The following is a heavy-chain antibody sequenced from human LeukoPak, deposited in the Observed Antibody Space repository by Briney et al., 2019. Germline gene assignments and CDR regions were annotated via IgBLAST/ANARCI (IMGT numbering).Heavy chain of an antibody. D-gene: IGHD2-8*02. CDR2: ISPEGSGT. CDR1: GFSLSGYW. CDR3: TRVQAGRSGLMDV. Sequence: PGQSLRLSCAAYGFSLSGYWMHWVRHAPGKGLVWVSRISPEGSGTTYADSVKGRFTISRDNSKNTLCLQMNSLRDEDAAVYHCTRVQAGRSGLMDVWGRGTTVTVSS. V-gene: IGHV3-74*01. J-gene: IGHJ6*02.